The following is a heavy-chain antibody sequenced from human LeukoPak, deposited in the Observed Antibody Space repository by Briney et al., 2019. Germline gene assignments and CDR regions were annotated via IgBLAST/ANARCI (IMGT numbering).Heavy chain of an antibody. CDR3: ARDGGSYYDFWSGYTNQYYMDV. J-gene: IGHJ6*03. V-gene: IGHV4-59*12. CDR1: GGSISSDY. D-gene: IGHD3-3*01. CDR2: IYYSGST. Sequence: PSETLSLTCTVSGGSISSDYWSWIRQPPGKGLEWIGYIYYSGSTNYNPSLESRVTISVDTSKNQFSLKLSSVTAADTAVYYCARDGGSYYDFWSGYTNQYYMDVWGKGTTVTVSS.